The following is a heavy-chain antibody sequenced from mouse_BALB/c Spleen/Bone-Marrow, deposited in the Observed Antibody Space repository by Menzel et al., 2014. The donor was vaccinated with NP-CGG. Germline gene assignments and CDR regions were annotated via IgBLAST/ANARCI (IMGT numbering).Heavy chain of an antibody. Sequence: EVKLVESGAELVKPGASVKLSCTASGFNIKDTYLHWVKQRPEQGLDWIGRIDPAIFTKYDPKFQGKATITADTSSNTAYLQLSSLTSEDTAVYYCARYRLGTYFDYWGQGTTLTVSS. CDR2: IDPAIFT. D-gene: IGHD2-14*01. J-gene: IGHJ2*01. CDR1: GFNIKDTY. V-gene: IGHV14-3*02. CDR3: ARYRLGTYFDY.